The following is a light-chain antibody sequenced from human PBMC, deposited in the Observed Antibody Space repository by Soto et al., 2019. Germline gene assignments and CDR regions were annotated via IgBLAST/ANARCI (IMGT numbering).Light chain of an antibody. J-gene: IGKJ5*01. CDR3: QQLNSYPHP. V-gene: IGKV1-13*02. CDR1: QGIRND. Sequence: AIQLTQSPSSLSASVGDRVTITCRASQGIRNDLAWYQQKPGEAPKLLIYGASTLQAGVPSRFSGSGSGTDFTLTISSLQPEDFATYYCQQLNSYPHPFGQGTRLEIK. CDR2: GAS.